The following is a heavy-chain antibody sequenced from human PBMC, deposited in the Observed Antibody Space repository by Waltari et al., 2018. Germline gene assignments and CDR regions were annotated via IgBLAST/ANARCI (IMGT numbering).Heavy chain of an antibody. Sequence: QVLLQDSGPGLVKRSGTLSLTCTVSGNSINSHQWTWVRQPPGKGLEWIGQIYYSGSTNYNHSLMSRVTLSIDTSKNQFSLNLSSVTAADTAVYYCARGSSGLLGALDVWGQGTVVTVSP. CDR1: GNSINSHQ. CDR3: ARGSSGLLGALDV. D-gene: IGHD3-22*01. J-gene: IGHJ3*01. CDR2: IYYSGST. V-gene: IGHV4-59*11.